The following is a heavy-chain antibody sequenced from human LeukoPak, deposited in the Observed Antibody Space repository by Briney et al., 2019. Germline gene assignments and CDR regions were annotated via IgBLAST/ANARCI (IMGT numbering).Heavy chain of an antibody. CDR3: AREGQWLPDWFDP. CDR2: IHYSGST. D-gene: IGHD6-19*01. CDR1: GGSISGYY. V-gene: IGHV4-59*01. J-gene: IGHJ5*02. Sequence: SETLSLTCTVSGGSISGYYWSWIRQPPGQGLEWIGYIHYSGSTDYNPSLKGRVTISLDMSKNQFSLKMNSMTAADTAVYYCAREGQWLPDWFDPWGRGTLVTVSS.